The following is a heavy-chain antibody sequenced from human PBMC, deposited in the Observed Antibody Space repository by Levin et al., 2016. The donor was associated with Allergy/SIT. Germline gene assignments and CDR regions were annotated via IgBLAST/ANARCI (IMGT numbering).Heavy chain of an antibody. CDR1: GFTFSIYG. Sequence: GESLKISCAASGFTFSIYGMHWVRQAPGKGLEWVAVIWNDGSNKYNVDSVKGRFTISRDNSRNTLYLQMSSLRAEDTAVYYCARCRYSSTCQGGMDVWGQGTTVTVSS. J-gene: IGHJ6*02. CDR3: ARCRYSSTCQGGMDV. CDR2: IWNDGSNK. D-gene: IGHD6-19*01. V-gene: IGHV3-33*01.